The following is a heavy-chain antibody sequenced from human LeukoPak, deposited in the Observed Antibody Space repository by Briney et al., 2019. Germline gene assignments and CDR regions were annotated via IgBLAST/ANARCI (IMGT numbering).Heavy chain of an antibody. CDR3: ARGGSSWYSDY. CDR2: ISHRGRT. J-gene: IGHJ4*02. V-gene: IGHV4-34*01. CDR1: GGSLSDYY. Sequence: SETLSLTCAVYGGSLSDYYWSWIRQSPGKGLEWIGEISHRGRTYYNPSLKSRVTISVDTSKNQFSLKLSSVTAADTAVYYCARGGSSWYSDYWGQGTLVTVSS. D-gene: IGHD6-13*01.